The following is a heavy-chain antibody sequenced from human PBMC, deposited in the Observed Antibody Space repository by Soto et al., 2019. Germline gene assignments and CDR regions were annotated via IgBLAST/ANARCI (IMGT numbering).Heavy chain of an antibody. V-gene: IGHV3-48*02. CDR2: IDTSGTKI. D-gene: IGHD3-3*01. CDR1: GFTFSSYS. J-gene: IGHJ4*02. Sequence: GGSLRLSCAASGFTFSSYSMNWVRQAPGKGLEWISYIDTSGTKIYYADSVEGRFTITRDNAKNSLYLEMNSLRDEDTAVYYCASHYDMWSGYLSPVDYWGQGTLVTVSS. CDR3: ASHYDMWSGYLSPVDY.